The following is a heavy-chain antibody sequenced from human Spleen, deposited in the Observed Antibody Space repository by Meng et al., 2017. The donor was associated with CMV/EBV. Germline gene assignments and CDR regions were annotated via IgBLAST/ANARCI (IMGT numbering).Heavy chain of an antibody. CDR3: ARASFDY. Sequence: SETLSLTCTVSGGSVYISSHYWGWIRQPPGKGLEWIGTIYYNGGTSSNPSLKSRFTISVDTSKNQFSLKLSSVTAADTDVYYCARASFDYWGQGTLVTVSS. CDR1: GGSVYISSHY. CDR2: IYYNGGT. J-gene: IGHJ4*02. V-gene: IGHV4-39*07.